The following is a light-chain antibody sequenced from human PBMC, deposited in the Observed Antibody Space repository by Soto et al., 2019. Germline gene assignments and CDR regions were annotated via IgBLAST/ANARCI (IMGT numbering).Light chain of an antibody. J-gene: IGKJ1*01. CDR1: QSISSW. Sequence: DTQMTQSPSTLSASVGDRITISCRASQSISSWLAWYQQKPGKAPKLLIYMAPSLESGAPSRFSGSGSGTESPLTISSLQPDDFATYYCQQYKSYRTVGQGTKVEI. CDR2: MAP. V-gene: IGKV1-5*03. CDR3: QQYKSYRT.